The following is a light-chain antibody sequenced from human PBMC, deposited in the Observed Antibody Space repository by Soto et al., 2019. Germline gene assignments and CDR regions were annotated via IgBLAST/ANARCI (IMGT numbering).Light chain of an antibody. J-gene: IGKJ5*01. V-gene: IGKV1-5*03. CDR1: QTISSW. Sequence: DIQMTQSPSTLSGSVGDRVTITCRASQTISSWLAWYQQKPGKAPKLLIYKASSLESGVPSRFSGSGSGTEFTLTISSLQPEDFATYYCQQLLSYPITFGQGTRLEIK. CDR3: QQLLSYPIT. CDR2: KAS.